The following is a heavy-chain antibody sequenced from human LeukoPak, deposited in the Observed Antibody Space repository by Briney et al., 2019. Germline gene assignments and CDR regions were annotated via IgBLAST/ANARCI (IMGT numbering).Heavy chain of an antibody. V-gene: IGHV4-39*07. J-gene: IGHJ4*02. Sequence: PSETLSLTCTVSGGSISSSSYYWGWIRQPPGKGLEWIGSIYHSGSTYYNPSLKSRVTISVDTSKNQFSLKLSSVTAADTAVYYCARARAYDSSGYYPHFDYWGQGTLVTVSS. CDR1: GGSISSSSYY. CDR3: ARARAYDSSGYYPHFDY. CDR2: IYHSGST. D-gene: IGHD3-22*01.